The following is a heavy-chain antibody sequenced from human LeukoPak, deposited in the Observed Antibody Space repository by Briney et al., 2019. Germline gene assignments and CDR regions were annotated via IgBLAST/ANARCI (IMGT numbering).Heavy chain of an antibody. D-gene: IGHD2-2*01. CDR1: GGSISSYY. Sequence: PSETLSLTCTVSGGSISSYYWSWIRQPPGKGLEWIGYIYYSGSTNYNPSLKSRVTISVDTSKNQFSLKLSSVTAADTAVYYCARARTYQLHLDYWGQGTLVTVSS. CDR3: ARARTYQLHLDY. J-gene: IGHJ4*02. CDR2: IYYSGST. V-gene: IGHV4-59*01.